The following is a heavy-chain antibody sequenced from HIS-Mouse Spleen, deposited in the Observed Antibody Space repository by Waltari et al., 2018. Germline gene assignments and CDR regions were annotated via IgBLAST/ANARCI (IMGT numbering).Heavy chain of an antibody. Sequence: GFTFSSYGMHWVRQAPGKGPEWVAVIAYDGSNKYYADPVKGRFTISRDNSKNTLYLQMNSLRAEDTAVYYCAKDQPLTGDPKDLNAFDIWGQGTMVTSLQ. CDR3: AKDQPLTGDPKDLNAFDI. J-gene: IGHJ3*02. V-gene: IGHV3-30*18. D-gene: IGHD7-27*01. CDR1: GFTFSSYG. CDR2: IAYDGSNK.